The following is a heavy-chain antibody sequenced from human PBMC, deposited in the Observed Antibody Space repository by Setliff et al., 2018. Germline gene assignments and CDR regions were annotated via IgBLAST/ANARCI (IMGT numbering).Heavy chain of an antibody. J-gene: IGHJ5*02. CDR3: ARLYYNFWSGYFWEHAQFDP. D-gene: IGHD3-3*01. V-gene: IGHV4-39*07. CDR1: GGSISSSSYY. CDR2: IYYSGST. Sequence: SETLSLTCTVSGGSISSSSYYWGWIRQPPGKGLEWIGSIYYSGSTYYNPSLKSRVTIXXXTSKNQXXXXXXXXXAXDXXVYYCARLYYNFWSGYFWEHAQFDPWGQGTLVTVSS.